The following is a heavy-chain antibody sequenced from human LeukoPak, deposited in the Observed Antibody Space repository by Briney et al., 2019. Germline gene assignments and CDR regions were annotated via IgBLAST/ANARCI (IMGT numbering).Heavy chain of an antibody. V-gene: IGHV3-23*01. D-gene: IGHD6-13*01. CDR2: ISGSGGST. CDR1: GFTFSSYA. CDR3: AKDRVAAAGSPRGGFDY. Sequence: GGSLRLSCAASGFTFSSYAMSWVRQAPGKGLEWVSAISGSGGSTYYADSVKGRFTISRDNSKNTLYLQMNSLRAEDTAVYYCAKDRVAAAGSPRGGFDYWGQGTLVTVSS. J-gene: IGHJ4*02.